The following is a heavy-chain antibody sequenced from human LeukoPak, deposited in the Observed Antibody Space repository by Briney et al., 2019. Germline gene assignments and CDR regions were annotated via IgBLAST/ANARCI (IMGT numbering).Heavy chain of an antibody. J-gene: IGHJ4*02. CDR2: IYYSGST. Sequence: PSETLSLTCTVSGGSISSYYWSWIRQPPGEGLEWIGYIYYSGSTKYNPSLRSRVTISADTSKNQFSLKLSSVTAADTAVYYCARRYTASPGERFDYWGQGTLVTVSS. CDR1: GGSISSYY. D-gene: IGHD2-2*02. V-gene: IGHV4-59*08. CDR3: ARRYTASPGERFDY.